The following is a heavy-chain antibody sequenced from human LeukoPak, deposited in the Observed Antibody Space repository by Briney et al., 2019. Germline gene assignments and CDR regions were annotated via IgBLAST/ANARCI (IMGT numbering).Heavy chain of an antibody. CDR2: INWNGGST. V-gene: IGHV3-20*04. D-gene: IGHD3-10*01. Sequence: GGSLRLSCAASGFTFDDYGMSWVRQAPGKGLEWVSGINWNGGSTGYADSVKGRFTISRDNAKNSLYLQMNSLRAEDTALYYCVRGSAWFGDGGNVDYWGQGTLVTVSS. CDR1: GFTFDDYG. J-gene: IGHJ4*02. CDR3: VRGSAWFGDGGNVDY.